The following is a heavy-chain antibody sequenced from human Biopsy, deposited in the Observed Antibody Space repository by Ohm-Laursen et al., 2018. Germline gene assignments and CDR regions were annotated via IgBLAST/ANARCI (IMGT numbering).Heavy chain of an antibody. CDR2: IVTFFGTV. J-gene: IGHJ6*02. V-gene: IGHV1-69*05. CDR3: ASQTPRNPNILTGAFHYDMAV. CDR1: GGSFSNYA. Sequence: SVKVSCKFSGGSFSNYAVSWVRQAPGQGLEWMGGIVTFFGTVKYAQRFQGRLTITTDRSTDTVYMELSSLTSEDTAVYYCASQTPRNPNILTGAFHYDMAVWGQGTTVTVSS. D-gene: IGHD3-9*01.